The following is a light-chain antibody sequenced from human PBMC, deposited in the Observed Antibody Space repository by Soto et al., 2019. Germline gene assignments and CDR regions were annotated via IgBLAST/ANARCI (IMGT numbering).Light chain of an antibody. CDR3: CSYAGSYSLV. V-gene: IGLV2-11*01. Sequence: QSVLTQPRSVSGSPGQSVTLSCPGTSNDVGGYNYVSWYQQYPGKAPTLMIYDVGKRPSGVPDRFSGSKSGNTASLIISGLQAEDEADYYCCSYAGSYSLVFGGGTKLTVL. CDR2: DVG. J-gene: IGLJ2*01. CDR1: SNDVGGYNY.